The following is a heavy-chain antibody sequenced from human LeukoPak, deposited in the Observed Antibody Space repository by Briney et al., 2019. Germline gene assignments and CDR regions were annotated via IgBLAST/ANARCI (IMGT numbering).Heavy chain of an antibody. CDR3: ASDRYSGSYSDY. Sequence: GGSLRLSCAASAFTFSSHSMNWVRQAPGKGLEWISYITSSGTSIYADSVRGRFTISRDNARNSLYLQMNSLRAEDTAVYYCASDRYSGSYSDYWGQGTLVTVSS. D-gene: IGHD1-26*01. V-gene: IGHV3-48*01. CDR1: AFTFSSHS. CDR2: ITSSGTSI. J-gene: IGHJ4*02.